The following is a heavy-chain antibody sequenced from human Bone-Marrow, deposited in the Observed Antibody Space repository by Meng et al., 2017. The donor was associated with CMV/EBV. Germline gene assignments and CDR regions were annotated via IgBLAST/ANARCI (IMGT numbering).Heavy chain of an antibody. V-gene: IGHV1-2*02. D-gene: IGHD1-1*01. CDR3: ARDHNWGPDH. CDR1: GFYFSDHF. Sequence: ASVKVSCKTSGFYFSDHFMHWVRQAPGQGLEWMGWIKPDSGATNYAQTFRGRVTMTTDSSISTAYMELIRLTSDDTAFYYCARDHNWGPDHWGQGTLVTVSS. CDR2: IKPDSGAT. J-gene: IGHJ4*02.